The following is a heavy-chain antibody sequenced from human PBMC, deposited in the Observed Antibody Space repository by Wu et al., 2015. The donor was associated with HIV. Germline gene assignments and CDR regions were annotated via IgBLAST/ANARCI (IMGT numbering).Heavy chain of an antibody. J-gene: IGHJ6*02. CDR2: MNPNSGNT. V-gene: IGHV1-8*01. D-gene: IGHD3-10*01. Sequence: PGASVKVSCKASGYTFTRYDINWVRQATGQGLEWMGWMNPNSGNTGYAQKFQGRVTMTRNTSISTAYLELSSLRSEDTAVYYCARAHYYGSGRPTGLYYAFDVWGQGTTVTVSS. CDR3: ARAHYYGSGRPTGLYYAFDV. CDR1: GYTFTRYD.